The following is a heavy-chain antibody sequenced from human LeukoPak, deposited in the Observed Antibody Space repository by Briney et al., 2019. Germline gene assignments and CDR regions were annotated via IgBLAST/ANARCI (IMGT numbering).Heavy chain of an antibody. CDR2: INTDGSST. V-gene: IGHV3-74*01. Sequence: GGSLRLSCAASGFTFSSYWMHWVRQAPGKGLVWVSRINTDGSSTTYADSVKGRFTISRDNAKNTLYLQMNSLRAEDTAVYYCAKDEGGYFFQPFDYWGQGTLVTVSS. CDR3: AKDEGGYFFQPFDY. D-gene: IGHD2-15*01. CDR1: GFTFSSYW. J-gene: IGHJ4*02.